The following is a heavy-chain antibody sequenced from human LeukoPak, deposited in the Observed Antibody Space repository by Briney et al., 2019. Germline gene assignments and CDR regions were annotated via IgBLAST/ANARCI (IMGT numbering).Heavy chain of an antibody. CDR3: ARRAGIAAAGLEAFDI. J-gene: IGHJ3*02. V-gene: IGHV1-2*04. Sequence: ASVKVSCKASGYTFTGYYMHWVRQAPGQGLEWMGWVNPNSGGTNYAQKFQGWVTMTRDTSISTAYMELSRLRSDDTAVYYCARRAGIAAAGLEAFDIWGQGTMVTVSS. CDR1: GYTFTGYY. CDR2: VNPNSGGT. D-gene: IGHD6-13*01.